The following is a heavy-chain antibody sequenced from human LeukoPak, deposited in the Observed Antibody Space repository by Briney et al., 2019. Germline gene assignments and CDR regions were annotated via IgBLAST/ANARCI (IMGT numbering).Heavy chain of an antibody. CDR2: IGSSSSYT. J-gene: IGHJ6*02. Sequence: GGSLRLSCAASGFTFSDYYMSWIRQAPGKGLEWVSYIGSSSSYTNYADSVKGRFTISRDNAKNSLYLQMNSLRAEDTAVYYCARVPQLGMGRSYYYGMDVWGQGTTVTVSS. V-gene: IGHV3-11*05. CDR1: GFTFSDYY. CDR3: ARVPQLGMGRSYYYGMDV. D-gene: IGHD7-27*01.